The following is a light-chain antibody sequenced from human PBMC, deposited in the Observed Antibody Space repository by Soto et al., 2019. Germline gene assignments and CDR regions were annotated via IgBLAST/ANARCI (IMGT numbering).Light chain of an antibody. CDR2: AAS. J-gene: IGKJ2*01. V-gene: IGKV1-39*01. CDR3: QQSHGIPYT. Sequence: DIQMTQSPSSLSASVGYRVTITCRASQTISTYLNGYQQKPGKAPKLLIYAASTLQSGGPSRFSGSGSGTDFTLTISSLQPEDFATYCWQQSHGIPYTCGQGTKLEIK. CDR1: QTISTY.